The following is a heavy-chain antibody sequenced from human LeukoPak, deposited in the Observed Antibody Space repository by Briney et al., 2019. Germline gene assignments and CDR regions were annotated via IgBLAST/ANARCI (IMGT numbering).Heavy chain of an antibody. CDR3: AKNRGAPL. J-gene: IGHJ4*02. CDR2: ISGSGGTT. Sequence: PGGSLRLSCAASGFSFSSYGMSWVRQAPGKGLEWVSAISGSGGTTYYADSVKGRFTISRDNSKNTLHLQMNSLRAEDTAAYYCAKNRGAPLWGQGTLVTVSS. CDR1: GFSFSSYG. V-gene: IGHV3-23*01. D-gene: IGHD2/OR15-2a*01.